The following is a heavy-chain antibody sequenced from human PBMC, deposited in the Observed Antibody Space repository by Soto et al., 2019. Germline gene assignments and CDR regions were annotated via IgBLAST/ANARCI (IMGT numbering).Heavy chain of an antibody. CDR3: ARVPPNLLGGYYYSGRDV. D-gene: IGHD3-16*01. Sequence: PGGSLRLSCAASGFTFSNYWMTWVRQAPGKGLEWVANIKEDGSEKYYVDSVEGRFTISRDNARNSLYLQMDSLRGEDTAVYYCARVPPNLLGGYYYSGRDVWGKGPRVT. CDR2: IKEDGSEK. V-gene: IGHV3-7*01. CDR1: GFTFSNYW. J-gene: IGHJ6*04.